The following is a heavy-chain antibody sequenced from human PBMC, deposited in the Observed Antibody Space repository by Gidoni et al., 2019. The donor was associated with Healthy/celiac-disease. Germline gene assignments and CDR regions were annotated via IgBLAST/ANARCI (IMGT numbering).Heavy chain of an antibody. V-gene: IGHV2-5*01. Sequence: QITLKESGPTLVKPTQTLTLTCTFSGFSLSTSGVGVCWIRQPPGKALEWLALIYWNDDKRYSPSLKSRLTITKDTSKNQVVLTMTNMDPVDTATYYCAHRLGWTVRCPFDPWGQGTLVTVSS. CDR2: IYWNDDK. CDR3: AHRLGWTVRCPFDP. J-gene: IGHJ5*02. D-gene: IGHD3-16*01. CDR1: GFSLSTSGVG.